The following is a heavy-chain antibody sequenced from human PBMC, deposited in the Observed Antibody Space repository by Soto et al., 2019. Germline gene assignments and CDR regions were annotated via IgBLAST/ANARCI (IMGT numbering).Heavy chain of an antibody. D-gene: IGHD3-22*01. V-gene: IGHV3-15*07. CDR2: IKSKTDGGTT. CDR3: TTDQDYYDGSGYYVVWFEP. Sequence: EVQLVESGGGLVKPGGSLRLSCAASGFTFSNAWMNWVRQAPGKGLEWVGRIKSKTDGGTTDYAAPVKGRFTISRDDSKNTLRQQMNSLKTDETAVYYCTTDQDYYDGSGYYVVWFEPWGQGTLVTVSS. CDR1: GFTFSNAW. J-gene: IGHJ5*02.